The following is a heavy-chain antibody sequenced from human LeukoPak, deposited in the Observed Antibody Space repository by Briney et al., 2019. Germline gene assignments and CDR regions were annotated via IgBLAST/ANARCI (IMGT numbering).Heavy chain of an antibody. CDR2: IIPIFGTA. CDR1: GGTFSSYA. Sequence: ASVKVSCKASGGTFSSYAISWVRQAPGQGLEWMGGIIPIFGTANYAQKFQGRVTITTDESTSTAYMELSSLRSEDTAVYYCAREYCSSSSCYMIDCWGQGTLVTVSS. D-gene: IGHD2-2*02. CDR3: AREYCSSSSCYMIDC. V-gene: IGHV1-69*05. J-gene: IGHJ4*02.